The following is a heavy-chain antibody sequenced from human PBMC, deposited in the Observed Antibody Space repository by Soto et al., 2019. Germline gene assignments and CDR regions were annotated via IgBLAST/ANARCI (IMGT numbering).Heavy chain of an antibody. Sequence: SLRLSCAASGFTFVSYGIHCVRHSPVKGREWVAVISYDGSNKYYADSVKGRFTISRGNSKNTLYLQMNSLRAEDTAVYYCAKDQFAFSLYYCYGMDVWCQGTTVDVSS. CDR1: GFTFVSYG. V-gene: IGHV3-30*18. CDR3: AKDQFAFSLYYCYGMDV. D-gene: IGHD3-16*01. CDR2: ISYDGSNK. J-gene: IGHJ6*02.